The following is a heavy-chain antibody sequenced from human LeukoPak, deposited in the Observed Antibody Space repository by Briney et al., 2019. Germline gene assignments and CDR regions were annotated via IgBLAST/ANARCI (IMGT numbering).Heavy chain of an antibody. CDR1: GFSFSSYT. CDR2: ISGSSIYI. V-gene: IGHV3-21*04. J-gene: IGHJ4*02. CDR3: ARDLLNTAMVGFDS. Sequence: PGGSLRLSCAASGFSFSSYTMNWVRQAPGKGLEWVSSISGSSIYIYYADSVKGRFTISRDNAKNSLCLQLNSLRAEDTSVYYCARDLLNTAMVGFDSWGQGTLVTVSS. D-gene: IGHD5-18*01.